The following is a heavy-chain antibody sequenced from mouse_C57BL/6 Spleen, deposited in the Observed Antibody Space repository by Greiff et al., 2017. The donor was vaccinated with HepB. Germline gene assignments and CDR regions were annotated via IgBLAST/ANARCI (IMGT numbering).Heavy chain of an antibody. CDR2: IYPRSGNT. J-gene: IGHJ1*03. D-gene: IGHD1-1*01. CDR1: GYTFTSYG. CDR3: ARDYGSSYEGYFDV. Sequence: QVQLKESGAELARPGASVKLSCKASGYTFTSYGISWVKQRTGQGLEWIGEIYPRSGNTYYNEKFKGKATLTADKSSSTAYMELRSLTSEDSAVYFCARDYGSSYEGYFDVWGTGTTVTVSS. V-gene: IGHV1-81*01.